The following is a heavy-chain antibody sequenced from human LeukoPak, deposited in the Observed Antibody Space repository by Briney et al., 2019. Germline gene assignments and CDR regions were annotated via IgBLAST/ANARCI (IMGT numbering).Heavy chain of an antibody. CDR1: GFTFSSYA. V-gene: IGHV3-23*01. CDR2: SSGSGGST. Sequence: PGGSLRLSCAASGFTFSSYAISWVREAPGKGLEWDSASSGSGGSTSYTDSVKGRFTISRDNSKNTLYLQMNSLRAEDTAVYQCAKGRYYHDNSDAFEIWGQGTMVTVSS. J-gene: IGHJ3*02. D-gene: IGHD3-22*01. CDR3: AKGRYYHDNSDAFEI.